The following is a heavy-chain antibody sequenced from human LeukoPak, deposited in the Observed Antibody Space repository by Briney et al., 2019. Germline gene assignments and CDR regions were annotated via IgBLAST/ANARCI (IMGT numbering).Heavy chain of an antibody. V-gene: IGHV1-69*06. J-gene: IGHJ4*02. Sequence: SVKVSCKASGGTFSSYAISWVRQAPGQGLEWMGGIIPIFGTANYAQKFQGRVTITADKSTSTAYMELSSLRSEDTAVYYCARARIAAAGSFDYWGQGTLVTVSP. D-gene: IGHD6-13*01. CDR1: GGTFSSYA. CDR3: ARARIAAAGSFDY. CDR2: IIPIFGTA.